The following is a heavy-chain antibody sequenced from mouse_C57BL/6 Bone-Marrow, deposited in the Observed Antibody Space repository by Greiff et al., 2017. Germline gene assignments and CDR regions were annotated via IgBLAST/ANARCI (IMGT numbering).Heavy chain of an antibody. J-gene: IGHJ3*01. V-gene: IGHV14-4*01. CDR3: TPDSNYAY. Sequence: EVQLQQSGAELVRPGASVKLSCTASGFNIKDDYMHWVKQRPEQGLEWIGWIDPENGDTEYASKFQGKATITADTSSNTAYLQRSSLTSEDTAVYYCTPDSNYAYWGQGTLVTVSA. CDR1: GFNIKDDY. D-gene: IGHD2-5*01. CDR2: IDPENGDT.